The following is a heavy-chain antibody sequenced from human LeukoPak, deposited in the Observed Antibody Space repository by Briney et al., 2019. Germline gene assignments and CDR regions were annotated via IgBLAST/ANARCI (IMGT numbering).Heavy chain of an antibody. CDR1: GGSISSGDYH. CDR2: IYYSGST. J-gene: IGHJ3*02. V-gene: IGHV4-30-4*01. CDR3: ARESSAGNDAFDI. Sequence: SETLSLTCTVSGGSISSGDYHWSWIRQPPGKGLEWIGYIYYSGSTYYNPSLKSRVTISVDTSKNQFSLKLSSVTAADTAVYYCARESSAGNDAFDIWGQGTMVTVSS. D-gene: IGHD4-23*01.